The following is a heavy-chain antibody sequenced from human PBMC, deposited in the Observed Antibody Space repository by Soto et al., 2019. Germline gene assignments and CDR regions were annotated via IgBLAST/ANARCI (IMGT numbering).Heavy chain of an antibody. CDR3: ARDGYNFYYFDF. CDR1: GGSLNDFY. CDR2: ISDSGST. V-gene: IGHV4-59*01. D-gene: IGHD5-12*01. J-gene: IGHJ4*02. Sequence: PSETLSLTCTVSGGSLNDFYWSWIRQPPGKAPEWIAYISDSGSTNYNPSLRGRVLISVDTSTNQFSLKVTSVTAADSAVYYCARDGYNFYYFDFWGQGTLVTVSS.